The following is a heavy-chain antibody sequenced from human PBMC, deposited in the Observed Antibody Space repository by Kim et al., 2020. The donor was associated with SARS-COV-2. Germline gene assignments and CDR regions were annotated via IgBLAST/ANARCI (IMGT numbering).Heavy chain of an antibody. Sequence: SETLSLTCALYGGSFSGYYWSWIRQPPGKGLEWIGEINHSGSTKYNPSLKSRVTISIDTSKNQFSLKVSSVTAADTALYYCAISPGNDKEMDVWGKGTTVTVSS. J-gene: IGHJ6*03. CDR3: AISPGNDKEMDV. D-gene: IGHD1-1*01. CDR1: GGSFSGYY. V-gene: IGHV4-34*01. CDR2: INHSGST.